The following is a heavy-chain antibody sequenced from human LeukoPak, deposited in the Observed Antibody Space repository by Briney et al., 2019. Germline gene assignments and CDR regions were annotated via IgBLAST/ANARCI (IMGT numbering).Heavy chain of an antibody. D-gene: IGHD2-2*01. Sequence: GRSLRLSCGASGFTFSDYSMNWVRQAPGKGLAWVASITYAGGYTYYADSVKGRFTISRDNAQNSLFLQMNSLRAEDTAVYFCATSGGFVLPNAITGNWYMDVWGRGTSVTVSS. CDR1: GFTFSDYS. J-gene: IGHJ6*03. CDR2: ITYAGGYT. V-gene: IGHV3-21*01. CDR3: ATSGGFVLPNAITGNWYMDV.